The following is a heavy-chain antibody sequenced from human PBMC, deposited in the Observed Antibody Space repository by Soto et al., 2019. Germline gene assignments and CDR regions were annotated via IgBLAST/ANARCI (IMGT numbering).Heavy chain of an antibody. CDR2: IKVDGTDK. CDR1: GFTFSSYW. J-gene: IGHJ3*02. D-gene: IGHD3-10*01. CDR3: ARQRSGAFDI. Sequence: EVQLVESGGGLVQPGGSLRLSCAASGFTFSSYWMSWVRQAPGKGLEWVANIKVDGTDKYYVGSVKGRFTISRDNAKNSLYLQMNSLRAEDTAVYDCARQRSGAFDIWGQETMVTVSS. V-gene: IGHV3-7*01.